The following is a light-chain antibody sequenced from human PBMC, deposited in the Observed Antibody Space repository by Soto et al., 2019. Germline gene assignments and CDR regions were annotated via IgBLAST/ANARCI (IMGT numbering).Light chain of an antibody. CDR1: SGHSSYT. CDR3: QTWGTGIRV. CDR2: LNSDGSH. V-gene: IGLV4-69*01. J-gene: IGLJ1*01. Sequence: QLVLTQSPSASASLGASVKLTCTLSSGHSSYTIAWHQQRPEKGPRYLMKLNSDGSHSKGDGIPDRFSGSSSGAERYLTISSLQSEDEADYYCQTWGTGIRVFGTGTKLTVL.